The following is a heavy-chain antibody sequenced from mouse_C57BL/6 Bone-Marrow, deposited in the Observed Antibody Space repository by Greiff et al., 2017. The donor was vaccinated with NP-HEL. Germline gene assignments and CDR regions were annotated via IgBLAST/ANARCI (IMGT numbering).Heavy chain of an antibody. CDR3: ATGITTVVAPYYYALDY. Sequence: QVQLQQPGAELVKPGASVKMSCKASGYTFTSYWITWVKQRPGQGLEWIGDIYPGSGSTNYNEKFKSKATLTVDTSSSTAYMQLSSLTSEDSAVYFCATGITTVVAPYYYALDYWGQGTSVTVSS. CDR1: GYTFTSYW. J-gene: IGHJ4*01. V-gene: IGHV1-55*01. D-gene: IGHD1-1*01. CDR2: IYPGSGST.